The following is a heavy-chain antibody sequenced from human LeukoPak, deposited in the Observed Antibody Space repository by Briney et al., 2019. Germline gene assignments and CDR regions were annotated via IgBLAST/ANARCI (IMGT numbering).Heavy chain of an antibody. CDR3: AVVPAANDAFDI. CDR1: GGSISSYY. Sequence: PSETLSLTCTVSGGSISSYYWSWIRQPAGKGLEWIGRIYTSGSTNYNPSLKSRATMSVDTSKNQISLKLSSVTAADTAVYYCAVVPAANDAFDIWGQGTMVTVSS. D-gene: IGHD2-2*01. J-gene: IGHJ3*02. V-gene: IGHV4-4*07. CDR2: IYTSGST.